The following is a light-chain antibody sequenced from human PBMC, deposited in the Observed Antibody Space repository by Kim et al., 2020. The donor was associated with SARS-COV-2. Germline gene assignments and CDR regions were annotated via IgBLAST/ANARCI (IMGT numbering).Light chain of an antibody. Sequence: QSALTQPASVSGSPGQSITISCTGTSSDVGGYNYVSWYQQHPGKAPKLMIYDVSKRPSGVSNRFSGSKSGNTASLTISGLQAEGEADYYCSSYTSSSTPYVFGTGTKV. CDR1: SSDVGGYNY. CDR2: DVS. J-gene: IGLJ1*01. V-gene: IGLV2-14*01. CDR3: SSYTSSSTPYV.